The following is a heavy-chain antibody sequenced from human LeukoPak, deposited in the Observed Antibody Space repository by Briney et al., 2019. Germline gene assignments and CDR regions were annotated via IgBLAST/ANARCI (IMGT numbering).Heavy chain of an antibody. Sequence: GESLKISCKGSGYSFANSWIGWVRQMPGKGVEWMGIIFPSDPDTRYSPSFQGQVAISADKSISTAYLQWSSLKASDTAMYYCARRASNALDSWGQGTLVTVFS. V-gene: IGHV5-51*01. D-gene: IGHD4-11*01. J-gene: IGHJ4*02. CDR3: ARRASNALDS. CDR2: IFPSDPDT. CDR1: GYSFANSW.